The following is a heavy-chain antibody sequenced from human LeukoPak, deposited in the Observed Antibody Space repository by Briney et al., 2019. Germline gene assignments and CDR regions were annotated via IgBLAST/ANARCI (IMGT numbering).Heavy chain of an antibody. J-gene: IGHJ4*02. CDR1: GYTFTSYD. Sequence: ASVKVSCKASGYTFTSYDINWVRQATGQGLEWMGWMNPNSGNTGYAQKFQGRVTMTRNTSISTAYMELSSLRSDDTAVYYCAIPHICGGNSFDYWGQGTLVTVSS. CDR2: MNPNSGNT. V-gene: IGHV1-8*02. D-gene: IGHD4-23*01. CDR3: AIPHICGGNSFDY.